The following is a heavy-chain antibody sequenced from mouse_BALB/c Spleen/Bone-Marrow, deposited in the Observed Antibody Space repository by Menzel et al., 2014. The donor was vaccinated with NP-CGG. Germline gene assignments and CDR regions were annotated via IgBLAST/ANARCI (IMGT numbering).Heavy chain of an antibody. CDR1: GFNIKDTY. CDR3: ASYYYGSSLFAY. CDR2: IDPANGNT. J-gene: IGHJ3*01. V-gene: IGHV14-3*02. Sequence: EVQRQQSGAELVKPGASVKLSCIASGFNIKDTYMHWVKQRPEQGLEWIGRIDPANGNTKYDPKFQGKATITADTSSNTAYLQLSSLTSEDTAVYYCASYYYGSSLFAYWGQGTLVTVSA. D-gene: IGHD1-1*01.